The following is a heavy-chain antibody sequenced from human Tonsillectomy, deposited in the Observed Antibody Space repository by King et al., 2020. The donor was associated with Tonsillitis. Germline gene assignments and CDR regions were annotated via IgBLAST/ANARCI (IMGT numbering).Heavy chain of an antibody. J-gene: IGHJ2*01. CDR1: GFTFDDYT. V-gene: IGHV3-43*01. D-gene: IGHD2-15*01. Sequence: VQLVESGGVVVQPGGSLRLSCAASGFTFDDYTMHWVRQAPGKGLEWVSFISWDGGSTYYADSVKGRFTISRDNSKNSLYLQMNSLRTEDTALYYCAKDSGYCSGGSCSYTRYFDLWGRGTLVTVSS. CDR2: ISWDGGST. CDR3: AKDSGYCSGGSCSYTRYFDL.